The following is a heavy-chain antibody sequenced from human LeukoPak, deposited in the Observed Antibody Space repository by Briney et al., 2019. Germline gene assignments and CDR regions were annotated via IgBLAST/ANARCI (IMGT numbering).Heavy chain of an antibody. CDR1: SGSINNDDHY. CDR3: ALRGPGGDCYFS. CDR2: IYYSGST. Sequence: TLSLTCTVSSGSINNDDHYWSWIRQHPGKGLEWIGYIYYSGSTYYNPSLKSRVTMSVDTSKNQFSMELSSVTAADTAMYYCALRGPGGDCYFSWGQGTLVTVSS. D-gene: IGHD2-21*02. V-gene: IGHV4-31*03. J-gene: IGHJ4*02.